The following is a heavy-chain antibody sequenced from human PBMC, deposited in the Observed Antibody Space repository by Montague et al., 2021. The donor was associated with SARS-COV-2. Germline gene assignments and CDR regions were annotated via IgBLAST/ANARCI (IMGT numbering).Heavy chain of an antibody. CDR3: ARARGRYFDSGSYNWLDC. J-gene: IGHJ5*01. V-gene: IGHV4-59*13. CDR2: SYYTGST. Sequence: SETLSLTCTVSGGSISPYYWTWIRQPQGKGLEWMGYSYYTGSTKYKPTLKSRVTISVDASKNQFSLNLKSVTAADTAVYYCARARGRYFDSGSYNWLDCWGQGTLVTVSS. CDR1: GGSISPYY. D-gene: IGHD3-10*01.